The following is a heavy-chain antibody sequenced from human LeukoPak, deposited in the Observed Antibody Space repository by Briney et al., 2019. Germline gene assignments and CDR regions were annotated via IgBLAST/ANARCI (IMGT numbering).Heavy chain of an antibody. CDR1: GGTFSSYA. Sequence: GSSVKVSCNASGGTFSSYAISWVRQAPGQGLEWMGGIIPILGTANYAQKFQGRVTITADESTSTAYMELSSLRSEDTAVYYCARIVPICSSTSCYDVWGKGTTVTVSS. D-gene: IGHD2-2*01. J-gene: IGHJ6*04. CDR2: IIPILGTA. CDR3: ARIVPICSSTSCYDV. V-gene: IGHV1-69*01.